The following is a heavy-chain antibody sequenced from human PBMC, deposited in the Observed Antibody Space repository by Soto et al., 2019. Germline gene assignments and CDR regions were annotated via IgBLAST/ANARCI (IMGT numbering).Heavy chain of an antibody. D-gene: IGHD5-12*01. CDR3: AREGNLGRWLQPLDF. Sequence: QVQLQVSGPGLVKPSETLSLTCTVSGDSISAYSWSWVRQPPGKGLEWIGNIHYNGNTTYSPSLKCRVTMSGDTTKSHFSLRLISVTAADTAIYFCAREGNLGRWLQPLDFWGQGTLVTVSS. V-gene: IGHV4-59*01. J-gene: IGHJ4*02. CDR2: IHYNGNT. CDR1: GDSISAYS.